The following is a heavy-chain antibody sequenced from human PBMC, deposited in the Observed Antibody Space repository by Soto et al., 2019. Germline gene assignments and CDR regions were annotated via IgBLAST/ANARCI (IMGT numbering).Heavy chain of an antibody. CDR1: GFTFSSFW. Sequence: LRLSCVASGFTFSSFWMSWVRQAPGKGLEWVANIKQDGSERKYVDSVRGRFTISRDNAKNSLYLQMSSLRAEDTAVYYCATTSVVATHATNRGEPYNFYALDVWGQGTTVTVSS. CDR2: IKQDGSER. CDR3: ATTSVVATHATNRGEPYNFYALDV. V-gene: IGHV3-7*03. D-gene: IGHD1-1*01. J-gene: IGHJ6*02.